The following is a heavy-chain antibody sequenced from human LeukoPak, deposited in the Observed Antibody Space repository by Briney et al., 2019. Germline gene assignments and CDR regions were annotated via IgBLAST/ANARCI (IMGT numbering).Heavy chain of an antibody. Sequence: SETLSLTCTVSGGSISSSSYYWGWIRQPPGKGLEWIGSIYYSGSTYYNPSLKSQVTISVDTSKNQFSLKLSSVTAADTAVYYCAGQSRIAARPPYFDYWGQGTLVTVSS. CDR1: GGSISSSSYY. D-gene: IGHD6-6*01. CDR3: AGQSRIAARPPYFDY. V-gene: IGHV4-39*01. J-gene: IGHJ4*02. CDR2: IYYSGST.